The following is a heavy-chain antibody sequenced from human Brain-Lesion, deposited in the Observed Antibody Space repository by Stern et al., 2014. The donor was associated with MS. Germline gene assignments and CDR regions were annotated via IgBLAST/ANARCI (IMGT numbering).Heavy chain of an antibody. J-gene: IGHJ6*02. V-gene: IGHV4-61*02. Sequence: VQLVESGPGLVKPSQTLSLSCTVSGGSISSGGYYWSWIRQPAGKGLEWIGRIFNSGSTSYNPPLKSRVTISIAPSKNHFSLRLNSMTAADTAVYYCARGRVVPGFQYYATDVWGQGTTVIVSS. D-gene: IGHD2-2*01. CDR1: GGSISSGGYY. CDR2: IFNSGST. CDR3: ARGRVVPGFQYYATDV.